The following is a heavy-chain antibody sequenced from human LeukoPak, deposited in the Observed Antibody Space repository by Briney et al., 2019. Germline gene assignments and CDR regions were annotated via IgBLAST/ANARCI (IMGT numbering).Heavy chain of an antibody. CDR2: ITPILGIA. CDR1: GGTFSSYA. Sequence: ASVKVSCKASGGTFSSYAISWVRQAPGQGLEWMGRITPILGIANYAQKFQGRVTITADKSTSTAYMELSSLRSEDTAVYYCARDDYDILTGSISYNWFDPWGQGTLVTVSS. J-gene: IGHJ5*02. CDR3: ARDDYDILTGSISYNWFDP. D-gene: IGHD3-9*01. V-gene: IGHV1-69*04.